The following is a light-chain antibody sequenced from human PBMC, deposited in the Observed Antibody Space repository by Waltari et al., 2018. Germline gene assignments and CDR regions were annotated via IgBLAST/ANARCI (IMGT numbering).Light chain of an antibody. J-gene: IGKJ5*01. CDR1: QDITNY. Sequence: DIQMTQSPSSLSASVGDRVTITCRASQDITNYLAWFQQKPGTAPKSLISAASSLQSGVPSKFSGSGSETNFTLTISSLQPEDSATYYCQQFDSYPITIGQGTRLEIK. CDR2: AAS. CDR3: QQFDSYPIT. V-gene: IGKV1-16*02.